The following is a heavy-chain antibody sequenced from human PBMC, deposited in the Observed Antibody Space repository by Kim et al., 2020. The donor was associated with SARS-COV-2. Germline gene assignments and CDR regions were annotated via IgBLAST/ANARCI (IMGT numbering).Heavy chain of an antibody. D-gene: IGHD2-15*01. CDR3: ARKYCSGGACYSEVDY. J-gene: IGHJ4*02. V-gene: IGHV3-21*01. Sequence: ESVKGRFTISRDDAKNSLYLEMNNLRAEDTAVYYCARKYCSGGACYSEVDYWGQGTRVTVSS.